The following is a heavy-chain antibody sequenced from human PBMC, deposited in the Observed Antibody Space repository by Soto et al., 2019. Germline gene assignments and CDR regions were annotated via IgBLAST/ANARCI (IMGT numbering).Heavy chain of an antibody. J-gene: IGHJ6*02. D-gene: IGHD1-26*01. CDR3: ARDRRGWSYVSVYYYYRGMDV. CDR2: ISAYNGNT. CDR1: GYTFTSYG. V-gene: IGHV1-18*01. Sequence: QVQLVQSGAEVKKPGASVKVSCKASGYTFTSYGISWVRQAPGQGLEWMGWISAYNGNTNYAQKLQGRVTMTTDTTTSTAYKELKSLRYHDTAVYYCARDRRGWSYVSVYYYYRGMDVWGQGTTVTVSS.